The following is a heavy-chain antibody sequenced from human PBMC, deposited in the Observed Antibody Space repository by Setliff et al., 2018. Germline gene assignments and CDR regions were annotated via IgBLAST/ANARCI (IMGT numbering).Heavy chain of an antibody. Sequence: TSETLSLTCTVSGYSISSGYYWGWIRQPPGKGLEWLGSLFQTGTTYYNPSPERRVTMSVDTSNNQFSLKLHSVTAADTAVYYCARHLWGRWMAASSDYFDYWGQGSLVTVSS. V-gene: IGHV4-38-2*02. CDR1: GYSISSGYY. J-gene: IGHJ4*02. D-gene: IGHD3-3*02. CDR2: LFQTGTT. CDR3: ARHLWGRWMAASSDYFDY.